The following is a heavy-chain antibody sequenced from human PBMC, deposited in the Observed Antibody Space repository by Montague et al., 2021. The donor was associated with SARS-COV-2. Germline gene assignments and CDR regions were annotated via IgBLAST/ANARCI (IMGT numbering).Heavy chain of an antibody. V-gene: IGHV3-53*01. CDR2: IYSSGRT. Sequence: SLRLSCAAPGFTVSSNYMSWVRQAPGKVLEWVSLIYSSGRTSYADSVKGRFTMSRDNSKNTLYLHMNSLRAEDTAVYYCARDFGESRDHWGQGTLVTVSS. D-gene: IGHD3-10*01. CDR3: ARDFGESRDH. J-gene: IGHJ4*02. CDR1: GFTVSSNY.